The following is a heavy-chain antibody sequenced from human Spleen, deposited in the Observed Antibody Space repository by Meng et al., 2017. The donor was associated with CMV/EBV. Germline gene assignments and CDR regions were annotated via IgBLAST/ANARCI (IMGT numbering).Heavy chain of an antibody. CDR3: ARGPISGSEMDP. Sequence: SETLSLTCTVYGGSLSGYYWSWIRQPPEKGLEWIGEVNHSGGINYNPSLKSRVTISVDTSKKQFSLKLTSVTAADTAVYYCARGPISGSEMDPWGQGTLVTVSS. CDR1: GGSLSGYY. J-gene: IGHJ5*02. D-gene: IGHD2-15*01. V-gene: IGHV4-34*01. CDR2: VNHSGGI.